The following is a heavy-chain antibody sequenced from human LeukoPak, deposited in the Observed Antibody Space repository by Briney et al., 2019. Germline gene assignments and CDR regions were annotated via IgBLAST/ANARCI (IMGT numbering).Heavy chain of an antibody. J-gene: IGHJ4*02. Sequence: GGSLRLSCAASGNYWMHWVRKAPGKGLVWVSHINSDGSWTSYADSVKGRFTISKDNAKNTVYLQMNNLRAEDTAVYYCVSFYEAYWGRGTLVTVSS. D-gene: IGHD2/OR15-2a*01. CDR2: INSDGSWT. CDR3: VSFYEAY. V-gene: IGHV3-74*01. CDR1: GNYW.